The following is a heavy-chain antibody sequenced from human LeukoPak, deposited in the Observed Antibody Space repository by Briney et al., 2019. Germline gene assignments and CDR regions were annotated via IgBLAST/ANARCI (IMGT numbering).Heavy chain of an antibody. V-gene: IGHV4-30-4*08. CDR2: IYYSGST. J-gene: IGHJ4*02. Sequence: SETLSLTCTVSGGSISSGDYYWSWIRQPPGKGLEWIGYIYYSGSTYYNPSLKSRVTISVDTSKNQFSLKLSSVTAADTAVYYCAREPPGGSYYDYWGQGTLVTVPS. CDR1: GGSISSGDYY. CDR3: AREPPGGSYYDY. D-gene: IGHD1-26*01.